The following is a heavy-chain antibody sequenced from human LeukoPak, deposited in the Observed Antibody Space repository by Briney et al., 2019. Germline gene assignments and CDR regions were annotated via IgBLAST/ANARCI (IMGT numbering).Heavy chain of an antibody. Sequence: SETLSLTCAVYGGSFSGYYWSWIRQPPGKGLEWIGEINHSGSTNYNPSLKSRVTISVDTSKNQFSLKLSSVTAADTAVYYCARGSGSGWHNTRYYFDYWGQGTLVTVSS. CDR3: ARGSGSGWHNTRYYFDY. D-gene: IGHD6-19*01. J-gene: IGHJ4*02. CDR2: INHSGST. CDR1: GGSFSGYY. V-gene: IGHV4-34*01.